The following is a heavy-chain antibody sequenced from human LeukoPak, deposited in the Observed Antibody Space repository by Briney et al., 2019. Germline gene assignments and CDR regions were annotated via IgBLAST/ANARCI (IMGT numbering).Heavy chain of an antibody. CDR1: GGSISSYY. CDR3: ARHCSGGSCYPGYYYGMGV. CDR2: IYYSGST. J-gene: IGHJ6*02. D-gene: IGHD2-15*01. V-gene: IGHV4-59*08. Sequence: PSETLSLTCTVSGGSISSYYWSWIRQPPGKGLEWIGYIYYSGSTNYNPSLKSRVTISVDTSKNQFSLKLSSVTAADTAVYYCARHCSGGSCYPGYYYGMGVWGQGTTVTVSS.